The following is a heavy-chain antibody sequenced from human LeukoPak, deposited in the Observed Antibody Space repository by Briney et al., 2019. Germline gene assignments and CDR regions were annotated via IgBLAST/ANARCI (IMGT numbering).Heavy chain of an antibody. CDR2: FYYSGST. Sequence: SETLSLTCTVSGGSISSSSYYWGWIRQPPGKGLQWIGSFYYSGSTYYNPSLKSRVTISVDTSKNQFSLKLTSVTAADMAVYYCASSQASYDSSGYYFNWFDPWGQGTLVTVSS. J-gene: IGHJ5*02. CDR3: ASSQASYDSSGYYFNWFDP. D-gene: IGHD3-22*01. CDR1: GGSISSSSYY. V-gene: IGHV4-39*01.